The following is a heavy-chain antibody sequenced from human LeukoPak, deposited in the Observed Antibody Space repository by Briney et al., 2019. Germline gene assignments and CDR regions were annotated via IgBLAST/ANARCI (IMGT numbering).Heavy chain of an antibody. J-gene: IGHJ4*02. CDR2: ISWNSGSI. CDR1: GFTFDNYA. Sequence: PGGSLRLSCAVSGFTFDNYAMHWVRQAPGKGLEWVSGISWNSGSIAYADSVKGRFTISRDNAKKYLYLQMNSLSAEDVALYYCTRSSGWYNYFDYWGQGTLVTVSS. V-gene: IGHV3-9*03. CDR3: TRSSGWYNYFDY. D-gene: IGHD6-19*01.